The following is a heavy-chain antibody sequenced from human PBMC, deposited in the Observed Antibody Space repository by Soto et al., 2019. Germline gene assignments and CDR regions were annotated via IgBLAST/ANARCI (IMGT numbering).Heavy chain of an antibody. V-gene: IGHV1-46*01. D-gene: IGHD2-15*01. CDR2: INPSGGST. CDR3: ARDGVTYCSGGSCEYYFDY. Sequence: QVQLVQSGAEVKKPGASVKVSCKASGYTFTSYYMHWVRQAPGQGLEWMGIINPSGGSTSYAQKFQGRVTMTRDTATSTVYMGLSSLRSEDTAGYYCARDGVTYCSGGSCEYYFDYWGQGTLVTVSS. J-gene: IGHJ4*02. CDR1: GYTFTSYY.